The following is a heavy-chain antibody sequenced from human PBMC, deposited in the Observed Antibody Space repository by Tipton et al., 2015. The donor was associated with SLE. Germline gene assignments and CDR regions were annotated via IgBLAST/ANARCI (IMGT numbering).Heavy chain of an antibody. CDR2: IRSKAFGGKR. Sequence: SLRLSCVTSGFTFGDYAMSWVRQAPGKGLEWVGFIRSKAFGGKREYAASVTGRFTISRDDSKSIAYLEMSSLKGEDTAVFYCARTILEDNKFGVDYWGHGTLFTVTS. CDR3: ARTILEDNKFGVDY. D-gene: IGHD3-10*01. V-gene: IGHV3-49*04. CDR1: GFTFGDYA. J-gene: IGHJ4*01.